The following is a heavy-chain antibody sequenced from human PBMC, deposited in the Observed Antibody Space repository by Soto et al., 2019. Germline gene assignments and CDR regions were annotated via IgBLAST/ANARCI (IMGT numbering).Heavy chain of an antibody. J-gene: IGHJ4*02. Sequence: PSETLSLTCTVSGGSISNSNYYWGWIRQPPGKGLEWIGSIYYSGSTYYNPSLKSRVTISVDTSKNQFPLNLRSVTAADTAVYYCARQIYDFVWGTYRPFYFDYWGQGTLVTVSS. CDR2: IYYSGST. CDR3: ARQIYDFVWGTYRPFYFDY. D-gene: IGHD3-16*02. V-gene: IGHV4-39*01. CDR1: GGSISNSNYY.